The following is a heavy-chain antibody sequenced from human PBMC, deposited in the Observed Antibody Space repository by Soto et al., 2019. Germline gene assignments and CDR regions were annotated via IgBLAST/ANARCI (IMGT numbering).Heavy chain of an antibody. D-gene: IGHD4-17*01. CDR2: INAGNGNT. CDR1: GYTFTSYA. V-gene: IGHV1-3*01. CDR3: ASESYGGEFDY. J-gene: IGHJ4*02. Sequence: ASVKVSCKASGYTFTSYAMHWVRQAPGQRLEWMGWINAGNGNTEYSQKFQGRVTITRDTSASTAYMELSSLRSEDTAVYYCASESYGGEFDYWGQGTLVTVSS.